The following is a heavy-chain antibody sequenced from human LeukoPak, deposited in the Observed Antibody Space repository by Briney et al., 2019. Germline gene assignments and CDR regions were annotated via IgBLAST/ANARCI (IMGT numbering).Heavy chain of an antibody. CDR3: ARIRIDSSGYPFEY. Sequence: ESGPTLVNPTQTLTLTCTFSGFSLRTTGTCVSWIRQPPGKALEWLARIDWDDYKYYSPSLETRLTISKDTSKKQVVLTMTNMDPVDTATYYCARIRIDSSGYPFEYWGQGTLVTVSS. CDR1: GFSLRTTGTC. CDR2: IDWDDYK. V-gene: IGHV2-70*11. J-gene: IGHJ4*02. D-gene: IGHD3-22*01.